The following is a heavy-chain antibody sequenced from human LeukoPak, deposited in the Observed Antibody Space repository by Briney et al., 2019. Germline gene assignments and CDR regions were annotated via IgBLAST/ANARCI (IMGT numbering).Heavy chain of an antibody. CDR2: IYHSGST. CDR3: ARGPYSSGWTGINDAFDI. CDR1: GGSISSSSYY. V-gene: IGHV4-39*07. D-gene: IGHD6-19*01. J-gene: IGHJ3*02. Sequence: SETLSLTCTVSGGSISSSSYYWVWIRQPPGKGLEWIGSIYHSGSTYYNPSLQIRVTISVDPTKNQFSLKLSSVTAADTAVYYCARGPYSSGWTGINDAFDIWGQGTMVTVSS.